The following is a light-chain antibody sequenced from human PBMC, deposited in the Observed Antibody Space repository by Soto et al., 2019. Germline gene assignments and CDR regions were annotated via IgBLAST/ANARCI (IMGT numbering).Light chain of an antibody. CDR1: QSVSSN. V-gene: IGKV3-15*01. J-gene: IGKJ2*01. Sequence: EIVMTQSPATLSVSPGERATLSCRASQSVSSNLAWYQQKPGQAPRLLIYDASTRATGIPARFSGSGSGTEFPLTISSLQSEDSAVYYCQQYNNWPPKYTFGQGTKLEIK. CDR2: DAS. CDR3: QQYNNWPPKYT.